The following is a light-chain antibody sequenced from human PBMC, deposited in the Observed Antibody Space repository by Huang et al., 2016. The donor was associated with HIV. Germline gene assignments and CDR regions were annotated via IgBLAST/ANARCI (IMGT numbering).Light chain of an antibody. V-gene: IGKV1-9*01. Sequence: IQLTQSPSSLSASVGDRVTITCRASQDIGRDIAWYQQRPGGAPKLLIYASSTLQIGDPFRFSGGGSWTDFSLTISGLQADDFATYHCQHLHTYPLTFGGGTAVDI. CDR1: QDIGRD. CDR3: QHLHTYPLT. J-gene: IGKJ4*01. CDR2: ASS.